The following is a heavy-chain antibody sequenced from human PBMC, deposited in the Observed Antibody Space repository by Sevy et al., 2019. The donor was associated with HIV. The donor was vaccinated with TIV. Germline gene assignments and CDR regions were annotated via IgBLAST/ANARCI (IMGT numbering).Heavy chain of an antibody. Sequence: GGSLRLSCAASGFTFSNYAMSWVRQAPGKGLQWVSVISGSGGSTDYADSVKGRFTISRDNSKNTMFLQMNSLRAEDTAEDYCARRSDRGVVIPTGVLDVWGQGTTVTVSS. CDR2: ISGSGGST. CDR1: GFTFSNYA. D-gene: IGHD3-3*01. J-gene: IGHJ6*02. CDR3: ARRSDRGVVIPTGVLDV. V-gene: IGHV3-23*01.